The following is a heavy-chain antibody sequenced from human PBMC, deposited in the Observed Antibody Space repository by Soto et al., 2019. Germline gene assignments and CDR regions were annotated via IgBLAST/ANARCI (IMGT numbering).Heavy chain of an antibody. CDR2: IWYDGSNK. Sequence: QVQLVESGGGVVQPGRSLRLSCAASGFTFSSYGMHWVRQAPGKGLEWVAVIWYDGSNKYYADSVKGRFTISRDNSKNSLYLQMNSLSAEDTAVYYCASSPLPAAAGTPVVWFDPWGQGTLVTVSS. D-gene: IGHD6-13*01. CDR3: ASSPLPAAAGTPVVWFDP. CDR1: GFTFSSYG. J-gene: IGHJ5*02. V-gene: IGHV3-33*01.